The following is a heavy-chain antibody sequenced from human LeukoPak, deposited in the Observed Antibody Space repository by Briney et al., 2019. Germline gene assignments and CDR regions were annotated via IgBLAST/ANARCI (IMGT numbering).Heavy chain of an antibody. CDR1: GGTFSSYA. D-gene: IGHD6-19*01. Sequence: GSSVKVSCKASGGTFSSYAISWVRQAPGQGLEWMGGIIPIFGTANYAQKFQGRVTITADESTSTAYMELSSLRSEDKAVYYCARNSVPIKTVDWFDPWGQGTLVTVSS. V-gene: IGHV1-69*01. J-gene: IGHJ5*02. CDR2: IIPIFGTA. CDR3: ARNSVPIKTVDWFDP.